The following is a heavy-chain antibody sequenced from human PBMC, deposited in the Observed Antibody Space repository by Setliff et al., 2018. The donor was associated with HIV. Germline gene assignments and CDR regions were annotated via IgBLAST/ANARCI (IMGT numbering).Heavy chain of an antibody. CDR2: MNHSGNT. CDR1: GGSFDAYY. CDR3: FLEVPLLMGTTPPL. V-gene: IGHV4-34*01. Sequence: SETLSLTCDVSGGSFDAYYWSWIRQPPGKGLEWIGEMNHSGNTTYNPSLKSRVTISVDTTKNQFSLKLNTVTAADTAIYYCFLEVPLLMGTTPPLWGQGTLVTVSS. J-gene: IGHJ4*02. D-gene: IGHD1-7*01.